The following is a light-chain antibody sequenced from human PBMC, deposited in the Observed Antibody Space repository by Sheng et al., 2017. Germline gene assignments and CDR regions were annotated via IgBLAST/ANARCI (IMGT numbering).Light chain of an antibody. CDR3: QQYHSYWT. V-gene: IGKV1-5*03. CDR2: KAS. J-gene: IGKJ1*01. CDR1: QSISSW. Sequence: DMQMTQSPSTLSASVGDRVTITCRASQSISSWLAWYQQKPGKAPKLLIYKASSLESGVPSRFSGSGSGTEFTLTISSLQPDDFATYYCQQYHSYWTFGQGTKGGNQ.